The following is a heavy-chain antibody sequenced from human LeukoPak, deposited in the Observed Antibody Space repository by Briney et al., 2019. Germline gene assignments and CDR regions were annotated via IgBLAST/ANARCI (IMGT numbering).Heavy chain of an antibody. D-gene: IGHD5-18*01. CDR1: GGSISSSSYH. V-gene: IGHV4-39*01. CDR3: ARGRGYSYAFDP. Sequence: SETLSLTCTVSGGSISSSSYHWGWIRQPPGKGLEWIGSIFYSGSTHYNPSLKSRVTVSGDTSKNQFSLKLSSVTAADTALYYCARGRGYSYAFDPWGQGTLVTVSS. CDR2: IFYSGST. J-gene: IGHJ5*02.